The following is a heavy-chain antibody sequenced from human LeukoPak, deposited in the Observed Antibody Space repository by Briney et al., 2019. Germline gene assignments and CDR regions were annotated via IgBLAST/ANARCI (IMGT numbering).Heavy chain of an antibody. CDR1: GGSISTNNYF. CDR3: ARIDGGHHLSPFDY. D-gene: IGHD4-23*01. CDR2: IYYSGST. V-gene: IGHV4-39*01. Sequence: PSETLSLTCTVSGGSISTNNYFWGWIRQPPGKGLEWIGSIYYSGSTYYNPSLKSRVTISIDTSKNQFSLKLNSVTAADTAIYYCARIDGGHHLSPFDYWGQGTLVTVSS. J-gene: IGHJ4*02.